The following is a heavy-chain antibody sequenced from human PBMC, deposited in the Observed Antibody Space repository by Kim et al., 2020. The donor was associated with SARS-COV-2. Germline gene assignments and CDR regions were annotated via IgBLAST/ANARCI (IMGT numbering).Heavy chain of an antibody. D-gene: IGHD3-22*01. J-gene: IGHJ6*02. CDR1: GFTVSSNY. CDR3: ARDPRSSGPPPLYYYYGMDV. V-gene: IGHV3-53*01. Sequence: GGSLRLSCAASGFTVSSNYMSWVRQAPGKGLEWVSVIYSGGSTYYADSVKGRFTISRDNSKNTLYLQMNSLRAEDTAVYYCARDPRSSGPPPLYYYYGMDVWGQGTTVTVSS. CDR2: IYSGGST.